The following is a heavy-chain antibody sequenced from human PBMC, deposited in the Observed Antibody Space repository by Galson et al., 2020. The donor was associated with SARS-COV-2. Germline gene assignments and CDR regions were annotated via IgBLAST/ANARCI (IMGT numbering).Heavy chain of an antibody. Sequence: SETLSLTCTVSGGSISSGGYYWSCIRPHPGKGLEWLGNIYYSGSTYYNPSRKSRATITVDTSKNQFSLQLSSVTAADTAVYYCARVCGPRITNFGVVDYYYYMDVWGKGTTVTFSS. CDR1: GGSISSGGYY. V-gene: IGHV4-31*03. J-gene: IGHJ6*03. CDR2: IYYSGST. CDR3: ARVCGPRITNFGVVDYYYYMDV. D-gene: IGHD3-3*01.